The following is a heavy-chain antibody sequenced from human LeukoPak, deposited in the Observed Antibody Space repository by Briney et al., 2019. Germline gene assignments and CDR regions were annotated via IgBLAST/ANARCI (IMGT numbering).Heavy chain of an antibody. CDR1: GFTFSSYA. CDR2: ISGSGGST. V-gene: IGHV3-23*01. Sequence: GGSLRLSCAASGFTFSSYAMSWVRQAPGKGLEWVSVISGSGGSTYYADSVKGRFTISRDNSKNTLYLQMNSLRAEDTAVYYCAKFSSSWYSNFDYWGQGTLVTVSS. J-gene: IGHJ4*02. D-gene: IGHD6-13*01. CDR3: AKFSSSWYSNFDY.